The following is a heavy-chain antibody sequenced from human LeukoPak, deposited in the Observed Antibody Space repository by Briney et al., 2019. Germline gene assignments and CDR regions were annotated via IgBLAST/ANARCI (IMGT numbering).Heavy chain of an antibody. V-gene: IGHV1-18*01. CDR2: ISTYTDNT. CDR1: GYTFTSYD. CDR3: ARGPPYGSWSDYFDY. Sequence: ASVKVSCKASGYTFTSYDFSWVRQAPGQVLEWMGWISTYTDNTNYAQKLQGRVTMTTDTSTSTAYMELRSLRSDDTAVYYCARGPPYGSWSDYFDYWGQGTLVTVSS. D-gene: IGHD3-10*01. J-gene: IGHJ4*02.